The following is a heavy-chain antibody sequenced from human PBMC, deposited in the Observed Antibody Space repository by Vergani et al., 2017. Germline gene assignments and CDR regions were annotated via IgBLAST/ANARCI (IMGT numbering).Heavy chain of an antibody. CDR2: IYYSGST. D-gene: IGHD3-3*01. CDR3: ARASDVWSGYYVIDY. CDR1: GGSVSSGSYY. Sequence: QVQLQESGPGLVKPSETLSLTCTVSGGSVSSGSYYWSWIRQPPGKGLEWIGYIYYSGSTNYNPSLKSRVTISVDTSKNQFSLKLSSVTAADTAVYYCARASDVWSGYYVIDYWGQGTLVTVSS. V-gene: IGHV4-61*01. J-gene: IGHJ4*02.